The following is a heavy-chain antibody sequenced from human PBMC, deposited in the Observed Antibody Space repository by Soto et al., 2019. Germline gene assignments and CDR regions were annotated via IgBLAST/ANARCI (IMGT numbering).Heavy chain of an antibody. D-gene: IGHD1-7*01. V-gene: IGHV1-18*01. Sequence: QVQLVQSGAEVKKPGASVKVSCKASGYTCSNDAITWVRQAPGQGLEWVGWVSAYNGNTNDAQKFKGRVTMTTDTYTSTAYMEIRSLGYDATAVYFCARASRYYWNYMMYWGQGTLVPVSS. CDR2: VSAYNGNT. CDR1: GYTCSNDA. J-gene: IGHJ4*02. CDR3: ARASRYYWNYMMY.